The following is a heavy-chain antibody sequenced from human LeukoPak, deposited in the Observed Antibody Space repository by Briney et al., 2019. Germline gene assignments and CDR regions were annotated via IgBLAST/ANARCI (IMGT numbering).Heavy chain of an antibody. CDR3: ARDPGPYGDYMDV. J-gene: IGHJ6*03. Sequence: GGSLRLSCAASGFTFSSYWMHWVRQAPGKGLVWVSRVNSDGRSTSYADSVKGRFTISRDNAKSTLYLQMNSLRVEDTAVYYCARDPGPYGDYMDVWGKGTTVTVSS. V-gene: IGHV3-74*01. D-gene: IGHD1-1*01. CDR1: GFTFSSYW. CDR2: VNSDGRST.